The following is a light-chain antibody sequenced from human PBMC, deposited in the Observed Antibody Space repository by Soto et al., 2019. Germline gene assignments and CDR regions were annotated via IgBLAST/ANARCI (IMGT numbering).Light chain of an antibody. Sequence: DIQMTQSPSTLSASVGDRVTITCRASQTINVWLAWLQQKPGKAPNLLIYKASTLEGGVTSRFSGRGSGTEFTLTISRLQPDDVATYYCEQYDSYPWTSGQGTKVEFK. V-gene: IGKV1-5*03. CDR1: QTINVW. CDR2: KAS. CDR3: EQYDSYPWT. J-gene: IGKJ1*01.